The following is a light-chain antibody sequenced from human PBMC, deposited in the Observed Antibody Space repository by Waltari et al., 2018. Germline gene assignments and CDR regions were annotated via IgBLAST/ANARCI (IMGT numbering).Light chain of an antibody. CDR1: ISDVGTYNL. CDR3: CTYVGRTTFHVT. J-gene: IGLJ2*01. CDR2: EDK. V-gene: IGLV2-23*02. Sequence: QSALTQPASVSGSPGQSITISCTGTISDVGTYNLVPWYQQHPGKAPKLIIYEDKKRPSGVSDRLSGSKSGNTASLTISGLQAEDEADYYCCTYVGRTTFHVTFGGGTKLTVL.